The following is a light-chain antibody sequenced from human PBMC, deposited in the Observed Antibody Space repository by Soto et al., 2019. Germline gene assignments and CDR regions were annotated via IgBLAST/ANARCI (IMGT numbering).Light chain of an antibody. CDR2: VAS. CDR1: QGISNY. J-gene: IGKJ1*01. Sequence: DIQMTQSPSSQSASVGDRVTITSRGSQGISNYLAWYQQQPGKVPKLLIYVASTLQSGVPSRFSGSGSGTDFTLTISSLQPEDVATYYCQKYNSAPWTFGQGTKVEIK. V-gene: IGKV1-27*01. CDR3: QKYNSAPWT.